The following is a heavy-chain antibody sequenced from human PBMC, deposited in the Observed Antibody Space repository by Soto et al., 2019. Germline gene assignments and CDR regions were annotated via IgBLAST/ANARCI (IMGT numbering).Heavy chain of an antibody. Sequence: QVHLVQSGGGRGQAWRVPQIPLSTVWFIFRSFGLPLGPQAPRQGLEWVAFINYDGSSKFYGDSVKGRFTISRDNSKNMLYLQLNSLRGEDTAIYYCARCKQKVIHCAMDVWGQGATVTVTS. CDR3: ARCKQKVIHCAMDV. CDR1: FIFRSFG. CDR2: INYDGSSK. D-gene: IGHD2-21*01. V-gene: IGHV3-30*02. J-gene: IGHJ6*02.